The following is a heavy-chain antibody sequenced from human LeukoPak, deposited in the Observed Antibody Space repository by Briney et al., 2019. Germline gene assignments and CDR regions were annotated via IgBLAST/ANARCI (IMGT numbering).Heavy chain of an antibody. CDR1: GGSISSGDYY. Sequence: PSETLSLTCTVSGGSISSGDYYWSWIRQPPGKGLEWIGYIYYSGSTYYNPSLKSRVTISVDTSKNQFSLKLSSVTAADTAVYYCARVCYSDSSGSYYFDYWGQGTLVTVSS. J-gene: IGHJ4*02. CDR3: ARVCYSDSSGSYYFDY. CDR2: IYYSGST. D-gene: IGHD3-22*01. V-gene: IGHV4-30-4*01.